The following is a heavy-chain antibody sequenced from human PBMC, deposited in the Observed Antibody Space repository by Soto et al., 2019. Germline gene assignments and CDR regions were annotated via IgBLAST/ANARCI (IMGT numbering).Heavy chain of an antibody. Sequence: VRLMQSGAEVKKPGASVKVSCMTSGYTFIGHYIHWVRQAPGQGLEWMGWINPNSGGINYAQKFQGRVTVTRDTSISTAYMELSSLRSDDTAMYYCARDSHYDILTGYSRNAFDIWGQGTMVTVSS. CDR3: ARDSHYDILTGYSRNAFDI. J-gene: IGHJ3*02. V-gene: IGHV1-2*02. CDR2: INPNSGGI. D-gene: IGHD3-9*01. CDR1: GYTFIGHY.